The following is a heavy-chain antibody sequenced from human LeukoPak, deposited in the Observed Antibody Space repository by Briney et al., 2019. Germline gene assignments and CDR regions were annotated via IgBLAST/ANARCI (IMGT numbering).Heavy chain of an antibody. Sequence: SETQSLTCAVYGGSFSGYYWSWIRQPPGKGLEWIGEINHSGSTNYNPSLKSRVTISVDTSKNQFSLKLSSVTAADTAVYYCARGEYSSSLDYWGQGTLVTVSS. CDR1: GGSFSGYY. V-gene: IGHV4-34*01. D-gene: IGHD6-6*01. J-gene: IGHJ4*02. CDR3: ARGEYSSSLDY. CDR2: INHSGST.